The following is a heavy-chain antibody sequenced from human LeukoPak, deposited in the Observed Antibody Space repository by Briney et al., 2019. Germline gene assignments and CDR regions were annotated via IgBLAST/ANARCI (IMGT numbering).Heavy chain of an antibody. CDR1: GFTFNSYT. D-gene: IGHD2-15*01. J-gene: IGHJ4*02. CDR3: ARAPVTSCRGAFCYPFDI. Sequence: GGSLRLSCAASGFTFNSYTMSWVRQAPGKGLEWVSAISDSGYSTYYADSVKGRFTISRDNAKNSLYLQMNSLRADDAAVYYCARAPVTSCRGAFCYPFDIWGQGTLVTVSS. V-gene: IGHV3-23*01. CDR2: ISDSGYST.